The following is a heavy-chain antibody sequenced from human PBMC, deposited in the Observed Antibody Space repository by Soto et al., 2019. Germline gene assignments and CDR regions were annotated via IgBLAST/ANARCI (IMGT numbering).Heavy chain of an antibody. V-gene: IGHV1-8*01. CDR1: GYTFTSYD. J-gene: IGHJ5*02. CDR2: MNPNSGNT. Sequence: ASVKVSCKASGYTFTSYDINWVLQATGQGLEWMGWMNPNSGNTGYAQKFQGRVTMTRNTSISTAYMELSSLRSEDTAVYYCARDIAAAGRVGPWGQGTLVTVSS. D-gene: IGHD6-13*01. CDR3: ARDIAAAGRVGP.